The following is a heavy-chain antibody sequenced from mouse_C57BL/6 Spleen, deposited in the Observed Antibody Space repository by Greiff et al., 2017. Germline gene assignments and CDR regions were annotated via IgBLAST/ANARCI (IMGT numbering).Heavy chain of an antibody. Sequence: EVQLVESGPGMVKPSQSLSLTCPVTGYSITSGYDWHWIRHFPGNKLEWMGYISYSGSTNYNPSLKSRISITHDTSKNHFFLKLNSVTTEDTATYDCAREEGRGFAYWGQGTLVTVSA. CDR1: GYSITSGYD. V-gene: IGHV3-1*01. CDR2: ISYSGST. D-gene: IGHD3-3*01. CDR3: AREEGRGFAY. J-gene: IGHJ3*01.